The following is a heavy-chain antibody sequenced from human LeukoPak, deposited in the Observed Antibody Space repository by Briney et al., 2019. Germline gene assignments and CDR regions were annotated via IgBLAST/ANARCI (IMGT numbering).Heavy chain of an antibody. Sequence: PGGSLRLSCAASGFTFNNYAMSWVRQAPGKGLEWVSAISSGGGSAHYADSVKGRFTISRDNSKNTLYLQMNSLTAEDTAVYYCASRLPAGLGVDYWGQGNLVTVSS. V-gene: IGHV3-23*01. CDR1: GFTFNNYA. D-gene: IGHD2-2*01. CDR2: ISSGGGSA. J-gene: IGHJ4*02. CDR3: ASRLPAGLGVDY.